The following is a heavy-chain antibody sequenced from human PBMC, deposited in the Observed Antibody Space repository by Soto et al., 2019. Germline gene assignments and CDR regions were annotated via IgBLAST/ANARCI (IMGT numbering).Heavy chain of an antibody. D-gene: IGHD6-19*01. CDR2: ISAYNGNT. CDR3: ARDQQRSSGWPPHGAFGI. J-gene: IGHJ3*02. V-gene: IGHV1-18*01. Sequence: ASVKVSCKASGYTFTSYGISWVRQAPGQGLEWMGWISAYNGNTNYAQKLQGRVTMTTDTSTSTAYMELRSLRSDDTAVYYCARDQQRSSGWPPHGAFGIWGQGTMVTVSS. CDR1: GYTFTSYG.